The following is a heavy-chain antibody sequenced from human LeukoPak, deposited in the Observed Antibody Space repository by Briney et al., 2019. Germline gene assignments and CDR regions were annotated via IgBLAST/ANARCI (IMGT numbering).Heavy chain of an antibody. CDR1: GGTLSSYP. CDR2: IIPFVGLT. V-gene: IGHV1-69*02. D-gene: IGHD1-26*01. J-gene: IGHJ5*02. Sequence: WASVKVSCKASGGTLSSYPISWIRQAPGQGLELMGRIIPFVGLTNYAPRFQGRVTITADQDTTTAYMELSGLTSEDTAVYYCARPRSTESGSYNWFDPWGQGTLVTVSS. CDR3: ARPRSTESGSYNWFDP.